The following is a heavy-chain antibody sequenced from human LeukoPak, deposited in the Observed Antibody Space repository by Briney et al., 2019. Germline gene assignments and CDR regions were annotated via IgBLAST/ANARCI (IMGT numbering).Heavy chain of an antibody. CDR3: ARDRGRYDSSGYYPPLFDY. Sequence: GASVKVSCKASGYTFTRFGITWVRQAPGQGLEWMGWISGYNGYTHYAQNLQGRVTMTTDTSTNTAYMELRSLRSDDTAMYYCARDRGRYDSSGYYPPLFDYWGQGTLVTVSS. D-gene: IGHD3-22*01. V-gene: IGHV1-18*01. CDR1: GYTFTRFG. CDR2: ISGYNGYT. J-gene: IGHJ4*02.